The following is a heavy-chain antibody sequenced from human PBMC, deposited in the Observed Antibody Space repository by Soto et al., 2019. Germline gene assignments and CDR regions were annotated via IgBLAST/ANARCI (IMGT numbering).Heavy chain of an antibody. D-gene: IGHD3-3*01. CDR2: IYYSGST. V-gene: IGHV4-61*01. Sequence: PSETLSLTCTVSGGSVSSGSYYWSWIRQPPGRGLEWIGYIYYSGSTNYNLTLKSRVTISVDTSQNQFSLKLSSVTAAATTTVCCAREVTIFEVVIAYFDYWGQGTLVTVSS. CDR1: GGSVSSGSYY. CDR3: AREVTIFEVVIAYFDY. J-gene: IGHJ4*02.